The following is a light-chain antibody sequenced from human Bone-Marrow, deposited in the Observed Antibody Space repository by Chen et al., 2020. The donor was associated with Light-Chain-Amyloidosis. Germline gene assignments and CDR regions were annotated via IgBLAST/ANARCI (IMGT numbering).Light chain of an antibody. CDR1: QSVGNS. CDR2: GAS. V-gene: IGKV3-15*01. Sequence: DIVMTQSPATLSVSPGERATLSCRASQSVGNSLAWIQYKPGQAPRLLIYGASTRAPGVPARFSGSGSGTEFTLTISSLQSEDFAVYYCQQYHNWPPRYTFGQGTKLEI. CDR3: QQYHNWPPRYT. J-gene: IGKJ2*01.